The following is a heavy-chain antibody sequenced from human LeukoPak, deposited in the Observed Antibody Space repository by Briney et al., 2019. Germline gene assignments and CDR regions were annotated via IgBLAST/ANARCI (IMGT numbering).Heavy chain of an antibody. V-gene: IGHV4-4*07. D-gene: IGHD6-6*01. CDR2: IYTSGST. Sequence: SETLSLTCTVSGDSISSFYWSWIRHPAGKGLEWIGRIYTSGSTDYNPSLKSRVTMSVDTSKNQFSLKLSSVTAADTAVYYCARAPIAARPPDAFDIWGQGTMVTVSS. J-gene: IGHJ3*02. CDR3: ARAPIAARPPDAFDI. CDR1: GDSISSFY.